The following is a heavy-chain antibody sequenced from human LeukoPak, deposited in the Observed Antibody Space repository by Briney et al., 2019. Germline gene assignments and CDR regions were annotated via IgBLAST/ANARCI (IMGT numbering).Heavy chain of an antibody. CDR1: GGTFSSYA. J-gene: IGHJ4*02. Sequence: ASVKVSCKASGGTFSSYAISRVRQAPGQGLEWMGRIIPILGIANYAQKFQGRVTITADKSTSTAYMELSSLRSEDTAVYYCARESLHLYYYGSGSYYYFDYWGQGTLVTVSS. CDR3: ARESLHLYYYGSGSYYYFDY. D-gene: IGHD3-10*01. V-gene: IGHV1-69*04. CDR2: IIPILGIA.